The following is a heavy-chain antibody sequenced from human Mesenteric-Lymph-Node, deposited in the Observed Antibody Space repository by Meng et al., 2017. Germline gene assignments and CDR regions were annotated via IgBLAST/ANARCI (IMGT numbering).Heavy chain of an antibody. D-gene: IGHD5-18*01. J-gene: IGHJ6*02. CDR3: AKDLFSTKSFEAKGDTETTDYYFFGMDV. CDR1: GFPFSRYA. CDR2: ISDSGDST. Sequence: GESLKISCEVSGFPFSRYAMHWVRQAPGKGLEWVSAISDSGDSTYYADSVKGRFTISRDNSKNTLYVQINSLRAEDTAVYYCAKDLFSTKSFEAKGDTETTDYYFFGMDVWGQGTTVTVSS. V-gene: IGHV3-23*01.